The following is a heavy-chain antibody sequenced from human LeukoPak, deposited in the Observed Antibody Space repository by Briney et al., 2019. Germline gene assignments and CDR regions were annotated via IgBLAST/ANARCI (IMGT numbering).Heavy chain of an antibody. CDR1: GFSLSRYA. V-gene: IGHV3-23*01. CDR2: ISDSGGST. CDR3: AKCRGSSWSDYFDY. D-gene: IGHD6-13*01. J-gene: IGHJ4*02. Sequence: QPGASLRLSCAVSGFSLSRYAMSWVRKAPGKGLGWVSAISDSGGSTYYADSVKGRFTISRDNSRNTLYLQMNTLRAEDTAVYYCAKCRGSSWSDYFDYWGQGTLVTVSS.